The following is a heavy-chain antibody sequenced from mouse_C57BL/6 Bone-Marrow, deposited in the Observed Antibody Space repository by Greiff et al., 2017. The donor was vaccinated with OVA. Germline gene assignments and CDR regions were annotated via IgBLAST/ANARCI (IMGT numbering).Heavy chain of an antibody. CDR2: IRSKSNNYAT. CDR3: VRGGLPYAMDY. J-gene: IGHJ4*01. CDR1: GFSFNTYA. Sequence: DAGGGLAQPKGSLNLSCAASGFSFNTYAMNWVRQAPGKGLAWVARIRSKSNNYATYYADSVKDRFTISRDDSESMLYLQMNNLKTEDTAMYYCVRGGLPYAMDYWGQGTSVTVSS. V-gene: IGHV10-1*01.